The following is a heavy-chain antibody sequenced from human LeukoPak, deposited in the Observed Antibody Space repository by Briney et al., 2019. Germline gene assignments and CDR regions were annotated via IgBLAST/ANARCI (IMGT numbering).Heavy chain of an antibody. CDR3: AREGFSSSTYYYYYYMDV. CDR2: IYYSGST. Sequence: SETLSLTCTVSGGSISSSSYYWGWIRQPPGKGLEWIGSIYYSGSTYYNPSLKSRVTISVDTSKNQFSLKLSSVTAADTAVYYCAREGFSSSTYYYYYYMDVWGKGTTVTISS. J-gene: IGHJ6*03. V-gene: IGHV4-39*07. D-gene: IGHD6-13*01. CDR1: GGSISSSSYY.